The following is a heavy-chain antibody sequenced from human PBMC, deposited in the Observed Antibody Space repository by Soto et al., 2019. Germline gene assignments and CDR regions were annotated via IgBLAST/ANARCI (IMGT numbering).Heavy chain of an antibody. CDR1: GGSISSGGYY. Sequence: PSETLSLTCTVSGGSISSGGYYWSWIRQHPGKGLEWIGYIYYSGSTYYNPSLKSRVTISVDTSKNQFSLKLSSVTAADTAVYYCARDTAVTPEGPNYFDYWGQGTLVTVSS. CDR3: ARDTAVTPEGPNYFDY. J-gene: IGHJ4*02. D-gene: IGHD4-4*01. V-gene: IGHV4-31*03. CDR2: IYYSGST.